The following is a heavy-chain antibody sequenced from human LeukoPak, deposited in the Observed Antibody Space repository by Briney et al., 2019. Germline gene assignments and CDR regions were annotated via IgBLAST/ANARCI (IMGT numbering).Heavy chain of an antibody. J-gene: IGHJ4*02. D-gene: IGHD1-26*01. V-gene: IGHV4-39*01. CDR2: TFHSGST. CDR3: AREARGTYTIDY. Sequence: SETLSLTCTVSGGSISSNSYYWGWIRQPPGKGLEWIGSTFHSGSTYYNPSLKSRVTISVDTSKNQFSLRLSSATAEDTAVYFCAREARGTYTIDYWGQGTLVTVSS. CDR1: GGSISSNSYY.